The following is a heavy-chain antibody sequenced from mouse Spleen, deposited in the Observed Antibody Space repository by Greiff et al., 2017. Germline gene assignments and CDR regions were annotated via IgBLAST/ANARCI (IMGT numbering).Heavy chain of an antibody. Sequence: QVQLQQSGAELVRPGASVKLSCKASGYTFTDYYINWVKQRPGQGLEWIARIYPGSGNTYYNEKFKGKATLTAEKSSSTAYMQLSSLTSEDSAVYFCARYYYGSSIAYWGQGTLVTVSA. V-gene: IGHV1-76*01. D-gene: IGHD1-1*01. CDR3: ARYYYGSSIAY. J-gene: IGHJ3*01. CDR1: GYTFTDYY. CDR2: IYPGSGNT.